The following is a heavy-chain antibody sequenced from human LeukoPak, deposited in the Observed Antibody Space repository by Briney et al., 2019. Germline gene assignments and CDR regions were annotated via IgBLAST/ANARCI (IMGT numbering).Heavy chain of an antibody. J-gene: IGHJ3*02. CDR3: AVQTAASVLPRPAFDS. CDR1: GGSFSGYY. D-gene: IGHD2-15*01. V-gene: IGHV4-34*01. CDR2: IYYGGST. Sequence: KPSETLSLTCAVYGGSFSGYYLSWLRQPPGKGLDWIGTIYYGGSTYYNPSLKSRVTISVDTSKNQFSLKLSSVAAASQAGYYWAVQTAASVLPRPAFDSWGPRAKVTVFS.